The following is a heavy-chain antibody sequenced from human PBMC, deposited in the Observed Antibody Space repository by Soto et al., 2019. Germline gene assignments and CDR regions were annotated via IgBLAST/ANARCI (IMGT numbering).Heavy chain of an antibody. J-gene: IGHJ3*02. D-gene: IGHD1-1*01. CDR2: LYDLDGT. CDR1: GFTVSGKKY. V-gene: IGHV3-53*01. CDR3: ATWHLQEHAYDI. Sequence: VGSLRLSCAAFGFTVSGKKYVAWVRQAPGKGLEWVSALYDLDGTYYADSVKGRLTTSSDSSRTTVYLQMNSLRPDDTAVYSCATWHLQEHAYDIWGQGTMVTVSS.